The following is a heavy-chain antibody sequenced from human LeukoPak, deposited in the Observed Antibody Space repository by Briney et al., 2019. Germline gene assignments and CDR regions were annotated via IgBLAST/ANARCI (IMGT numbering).Heavy chain of an antibody. J-gene: IGHJ1*01. Sequence: SSETLSLTCTVSGGSISSYYWSWIRQPPGKGLEWIGYIYYSGSTNYNPSPKSRVTISVDTSKNQFSLKLSSVTAADTAVYYCASLAAAGKASEYFQHWGQGTLVTVSS. CDR2: IYYSGST. CDR3: ASLAAAGKASEYFQH. V-gene: IGHV4-59*01. D-gene: IGHD6-13*01. CDR1: GGSISSYY.